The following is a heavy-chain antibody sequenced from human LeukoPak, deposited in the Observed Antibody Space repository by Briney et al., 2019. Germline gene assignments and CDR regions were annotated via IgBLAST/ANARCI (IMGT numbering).Heavy chain of an antibody. J-gene: IGHJ6*03. CDR1: GYTFTSYD. Sequence: ASVKVSCKASGYTFTSYDVNWVRQATGQGLEWMGWMNPNSGNTGYAQKFQGRVTITRNTSISTAYMELSSLRSEDTAVYYCARWQYQLLFYGYMDVWGKGTTVTVSS. CDR2: MNPNSGNT. D-gene: IGHD2-2*01. V-gene: IGHV1-8*03. CDR3: ARWQYQLLFYGYMDV.